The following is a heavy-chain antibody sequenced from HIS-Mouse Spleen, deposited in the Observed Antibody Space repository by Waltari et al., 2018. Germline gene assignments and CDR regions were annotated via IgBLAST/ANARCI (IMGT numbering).Heavy chain of an antibody. D-gene: IGHD6-13*01. Sequence: QLQLQESGPGLVKPSETLSLTCTVSGGSISSSSYYWGWIRQPPGKGLEWIGSIYYSGSTSYNPSLKSQVTISVEPSKNQFSLKLSSVTAADTAVYYCAREIPYSSSWYDWYFDLWGRGTLVTVSS. CDR2: IYYSGST. CDR3: AREIPYSSSWYDWYFDL. J-gene: IGHJ2*01. V-gene: IGHV4-39*07. CDR1: GGSISSSSYY.